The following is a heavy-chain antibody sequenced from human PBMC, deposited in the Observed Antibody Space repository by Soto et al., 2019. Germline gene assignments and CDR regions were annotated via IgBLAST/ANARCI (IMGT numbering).Heavy chain of an antibody. J-gene: IGHJ6*02. CDR2: IIPIFGTA. Sequence: SVKVSCNASGGTFSSYAISWVRQAPGQGLEWMGGIIPIFGTANYAQKFQGRVTITADKSTSTAYMELSSLRSEDTAVYYCARDLMATIVGHYYYYGMDVWGQGTTVTVSS. V-gene: IGHV1-69*06. CDR1: GGTFSSYA. D-gene: IGHD5-12*01. CDR3: ARDLMATIVGHYYYYGMDV.